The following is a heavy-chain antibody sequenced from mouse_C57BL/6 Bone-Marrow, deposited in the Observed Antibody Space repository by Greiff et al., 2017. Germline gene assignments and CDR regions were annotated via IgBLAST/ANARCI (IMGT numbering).Heavy chain of an antibody. J-gene: IGHJ4*01. CDR3: ARIDYDRGDYYAMDY. Sequence: VQLQQPGAELVKPGASVKLSCKASGYTFTSYWMHWVKQRPGQGLEWIGMIHPNSGSTNYNEKFKSKATLTVDKSSSTAYMQLSSLTSEDSAVYYCARIDYDRGDYYAMDYWGQGTSVTVSS. CDR2: IHPNSGST. V-gene: IGHV1-64*01. D-gene: IGHD2-4*01. CDR1: GYTFTSYW.